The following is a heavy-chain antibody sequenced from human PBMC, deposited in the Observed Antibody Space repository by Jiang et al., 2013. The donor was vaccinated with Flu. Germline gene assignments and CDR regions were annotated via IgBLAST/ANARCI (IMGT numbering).Heavy chain of an antibody. Sequence: IQSGSELKKPGASVKVSCKASGYTFTSYAMNWVRQAPGQGLEWMGWINTNTGNPTYAQGFTGRFVFSLDTSVSTAYLQISSLKAEDTAVYYCATTDILTGYTPRDAFDIWGQGTMVTVSS. D-gene: IGHD3-9*01. V-gene: IGHV7-4-1*02. CDR3: ATTDILTGYTPRDAFDI. CDR1: GYTFTSYA. CDR2: INTNTGNP. J-gene: IGHJ3*02.